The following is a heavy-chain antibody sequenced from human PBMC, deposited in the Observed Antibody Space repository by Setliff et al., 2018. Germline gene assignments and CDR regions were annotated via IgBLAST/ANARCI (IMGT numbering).Heavy chain of an antibody. Sequence: PSETLSLTCTVSGESIRSNNWWNWVRQPPGKGLEWIGDIYQSGTTNYNPSLKSRVTISADTSKNQLSLKLKSVTAADTAVYYCARAPGRNIRGDYWGQGALVTVSS. D-gene: IGHD3-10*01. CDR1: GESIRSNNW. CDR2: IYQSGTT. J-gene: IGHJ4*02. CDR3: ARAPGRNIRGDY. V-gene: IGHV4-4*02.